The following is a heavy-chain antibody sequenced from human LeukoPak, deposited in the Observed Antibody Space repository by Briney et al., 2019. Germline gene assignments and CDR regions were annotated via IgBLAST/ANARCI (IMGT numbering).Heavy chain of an antibody. CDR2: INHSGST. CDR1: VGSFSGYY. J-gene: IGHJ3*02. D-gene: IGHD3-9*01. CDR3: ARGGYYDILTGYCDTFDI. V-gene: IGHV4-34*01. Sequence: SSETLSLTCAVYVGSFSGYYWTWVRQPPGKGLEWIGEINHSGSTNYNPSLKSRVIISVDPSKNQFSLKLRSVTAAETDVYYCARGGYYDILTGYCDTFDIWGQGTTVTVSS.